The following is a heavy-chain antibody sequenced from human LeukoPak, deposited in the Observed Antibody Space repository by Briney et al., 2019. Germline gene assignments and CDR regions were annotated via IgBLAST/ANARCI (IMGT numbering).Heavy chain of an antibody. CDR3: ARLPRGTQPPEYFQQ. Sequence: SETLSLTCTVSGGSISSYYWSWIRQPPGKGLEWIGSIHYSGSTTYTPSLKSRVTISVDTSKNQFSLKLTSATAADTAVYYCARLPRGTQPPEYFQQWGQGTLVTVSS. CDR2: IHYSGST. CDR1: GGSISSYY. J-gene: IGHJ1*01. V-gene: IGHV4-59*08. D-gene: IGHD1-1*01.